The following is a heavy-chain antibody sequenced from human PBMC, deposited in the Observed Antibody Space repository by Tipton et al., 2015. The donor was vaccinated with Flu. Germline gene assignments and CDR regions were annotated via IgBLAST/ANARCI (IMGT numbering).Heavy chain of an antibody. V-gene: IGHV4-39*01. Sequence: TLSLTCTVSGGSISSSSYYWGWIRQPPGKGLEWIGSIYYSGSTYYNPSLKSRVTISVDTSKNQFSLKLSSVTAADTAVYYCARLCSHYCSSTSCYTLGSYYFDYWGQGTLVTVSS. D-gene: IGHD2-2*02. CDR1: GGSISSSSYY. J-gene: IGHJ4*02. CDR3: ARLCSHYCSSTSCYTLGSYYFDY. CDR2: IYYSGST.